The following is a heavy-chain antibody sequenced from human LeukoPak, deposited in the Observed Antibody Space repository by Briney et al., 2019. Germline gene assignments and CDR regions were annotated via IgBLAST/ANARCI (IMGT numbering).Heavy chain of an antibody. CDR3: ARGFPRHGHFDY. CDR2: IHTSGST. CDR1: GGSISSYY. J-gene: IGHJ4*02. V-gene: IGHV4-4*07. Sequence: SETLSLTCTVSGGSISSYYWSWIRQPAGKGLEWIGRIHTSGSTNYNPSLKSRVTMSVDTSKNQFSLKLSSVTAADTAVYYCARGFPRHGHFDYWGQGTLVTVSS. D-gene: IGHD3-10*01.